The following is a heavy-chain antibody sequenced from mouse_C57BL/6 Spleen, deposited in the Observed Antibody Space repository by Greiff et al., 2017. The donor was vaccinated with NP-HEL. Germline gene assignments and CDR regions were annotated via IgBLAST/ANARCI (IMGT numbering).Heavy chain of an antibody. CDR2: ISGGGGNT. D-gene: IGHD4-1*01. CDR3: ARHLTGTWYFDV. V-gene: IGHV5-9*01. CDR1: GFTFSSYT. J-gene: IGHJ1*03. Sequence: EVQLQESGGGLVKPGGSLKLSCAASGFTFSSYTMSWVRQTPEKRLEWVATISGGGGNTYYPDSVKGRFTFSRDNAKNTLYLQMSSLRSVDTALYYCARHLTGTWYFDVWGTGTTVTVSS.